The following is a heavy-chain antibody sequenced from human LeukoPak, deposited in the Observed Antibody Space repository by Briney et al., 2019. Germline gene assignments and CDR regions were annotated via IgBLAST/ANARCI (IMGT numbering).Heavy chain of an antibody. D-gene: IGHD3-22*01. CDR2: IYSGGST. J-gene: IGHJ1*01. CDR3: ATQSGYDSSGSLYFQH. CDR1: GFTVSSNY. Sequence: GGSLRLSCAASGFTVSSNYMSWVRQAPGKGREWVSVIYSGGSTYYSDSVKGGFTISRDNSKNTLSLQMNSLRAEDTAVYYCATQSGYDSSGSLYFQHWGQGTLVTVSS. V-gene: IGHV3-53*01.